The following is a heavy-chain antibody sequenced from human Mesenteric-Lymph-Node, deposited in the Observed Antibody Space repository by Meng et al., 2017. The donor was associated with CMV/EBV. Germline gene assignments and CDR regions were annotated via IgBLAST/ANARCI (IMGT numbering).Heavy chain of an antibody. V-gene: IGHV4-59*01. Sequence: SETLSLTCTVSGGSISSYYWSWIRQPPGKGLEWIGYIYYSGTTNYNPSLKSRVTISVDTSKNQFSLKLSSVTAADTAVYYCVREWGYYGLDVWGQGTTVTVSS. CDR1: GGSISSYY. CDR3: VREWGYYGLDV. CDR2: IYYSGTT. D-gene: IGHD3-16*01. J-gene: IGHJ6*02.